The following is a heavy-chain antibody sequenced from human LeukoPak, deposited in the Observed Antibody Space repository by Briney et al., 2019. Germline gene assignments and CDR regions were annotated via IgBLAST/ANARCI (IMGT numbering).Heavy chain of an antibody. CDR1: GFTFSGYW. Sequence: PGGSLRLSCAASGFTFSGYWMSWIRQAPGKGLEWVANIKLHGSVIHYVDSVKGRFTISRDNAKNLLYLQMNYLRAEDTALYYCATSDDSSGSDWGQGTLVTVSS. CDR3: ATSDDSSGSD. CDR2: IKLHGSVI. J-gene: IGHJ4*02. V-gene: IGHV3-7*01. D-gene: IGHD3-22*01.